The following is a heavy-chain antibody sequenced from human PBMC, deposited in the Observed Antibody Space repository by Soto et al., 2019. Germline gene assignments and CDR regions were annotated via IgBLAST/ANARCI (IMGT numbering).Heavy chain of an antibody. CDR2: INPSSGST. Sequence: QVQLVQSGAGVRKPGASVKVACKASGYTFGSHYVHWERQAPGQALEWMGIINPSSGSTSYAEKFQGRVTMTRDTSPSTVYMEMISLRSEDTATYYCARSECPIAICFARYFYTLAVWGQGTTVTV. D-gene: IGHD2-15*01. J-gene: IGHJ6*02. V-gene: IGHV1-46*01. CDR1: GYTFGSHY. CDR3: ARSECPIAICFARYFYTLAV.